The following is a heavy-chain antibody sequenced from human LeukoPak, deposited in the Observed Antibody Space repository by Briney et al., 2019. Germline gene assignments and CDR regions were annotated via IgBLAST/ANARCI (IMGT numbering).Heavy chain of an antibody. J-gene: IGHJ3*02. CDR2: ISSNGGST. Sequence: QPGGSLRLSCAASGFTFSSYAMHWVRQAPGKGLEYVSAISSNGGSTYYTNSVKGRFTISRDNSKNTLYLQMGSPRAEDMAVYYCARDGYSGYAFDIWGQGTMVTVSS. D-gene: IGHD5-12*01. CDR1: GFTFSSYA. CDR3: ARDGYSGYAFDI. V-gene: IGHV3-64*01.